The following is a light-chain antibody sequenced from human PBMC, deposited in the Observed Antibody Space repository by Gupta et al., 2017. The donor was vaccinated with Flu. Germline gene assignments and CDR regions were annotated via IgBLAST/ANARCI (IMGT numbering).Light chain of an antibody. CDR2: CAS. J-gene: IGKJ2*01. Sequence: DIVMTQSPDSLAVSLGERATINCKSSQTVLHSSNNRNYLAWYQQKPGQPPKLLIYCASTRHSGVSDRFSGSGSGTDFTLTISSLQAEDVAVYYCQQYFSASMYTFGQGTKLEIK. CDR1: QTVLHSSNNRNY. CDR3: QQYFSASMYT. V-gene: IGKV4-1*01.